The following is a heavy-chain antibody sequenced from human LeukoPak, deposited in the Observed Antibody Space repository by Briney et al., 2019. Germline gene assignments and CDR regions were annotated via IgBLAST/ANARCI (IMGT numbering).Heavy chain of an antibody. D-gene: IGHD4/OR15-4a*01. V-gene: IGHV3-30*18. CDR3: AKGMVLVDNTRLAGSYFDH. Sequence: GGSLRLSCAASGFTFSSYTIHWVRQAPGKGLERVSVISYVGSNKYYADSVKGRFTISRDNSKNTLYLQMNSLRAEDTAVYYCAKGMVLVDNTRLAGSYFDHWGQGTLVTVFS. J-gene: IGHJ4*02. CDR2: ISYVGSNK. CDR1: GFTFSSYT.